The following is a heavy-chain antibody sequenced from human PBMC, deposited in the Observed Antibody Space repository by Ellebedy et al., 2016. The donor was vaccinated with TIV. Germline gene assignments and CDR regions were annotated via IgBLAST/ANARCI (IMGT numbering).Heavy chain of an antibody. CDR1: QFNFNSYT. CDR3: ARGSEGSGFDY. J-gene: IGHJ4*02. V-gene: IGHV3-30-3*01. CDR2: ISSDGNIK. D-gene: IGHD6-25*01. Sequence: GESLKISCAASQFNFNSYTIHWVRQAPGKGLEWVAFISSDGNIKDYADSVKGRFTISRDNSKKTVYLQMNSLRPEDTAVHYCARGSEGSGFDYWGQGTLVTVSS.